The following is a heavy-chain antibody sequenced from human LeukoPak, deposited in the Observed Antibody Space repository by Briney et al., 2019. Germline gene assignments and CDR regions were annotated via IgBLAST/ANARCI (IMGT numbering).Heavy chain of an antibody. D-gene: IGHD2-2*01. CDR2: IYTSGST. Sequence: SETLSLTCTVSGGSISSGSYYWSWIRQPAGKGLEWIGRIYTSGSTNYNPSLKSRVTISVDTSKNQFSLKLSSVTAADTAVYYCARHLVYCSSTSCYAYFDYWGQGTLVTVSS. CDR1: GGSISSGSYY. J-gene: IGHJ4*02. CDR3: ARHLVYCSSTSCYAYFDY. V-gene: IGHV4-61*02.